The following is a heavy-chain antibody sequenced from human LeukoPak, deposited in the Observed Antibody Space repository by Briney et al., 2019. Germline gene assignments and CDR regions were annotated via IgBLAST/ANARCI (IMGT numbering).Heavy chain of an antibody. D-gene: IGHD3-9*01. Sequence: SETLSLTCAVYGGSFSGYYWSWIRQPPGKGLEWIGEINHSGSTNYNPSLKSRVTISVDTTKNQFSLKLSSVTAADTAVYYCARRVLRYFDWISGAHWATYYFDYWGQGTLITVSP. CDR2: INHSGST. V-gene: IGHV4-34*01. J-gene: IGHJ4*02. CDR3: ARRVLRYFDWISGAHWATYYFDY. CDR1: GGSFSGYY.